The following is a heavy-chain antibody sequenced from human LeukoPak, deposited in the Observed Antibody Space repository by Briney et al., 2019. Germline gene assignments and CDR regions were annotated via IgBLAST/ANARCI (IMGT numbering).Heavy chain of an antibody. CDR2: INPNSGGT. J-gene: IGHJ4*02. Sequence: ASVKVSCKASGYTFTGYYMHWVRQAPGQGLEWMGWINPNSGGTNYAQKFQGRVTMTRDTSISTAYMELSGLRSDDTAVFYCARGPQYSSGWYFHRVIDSWGQGTLVTVSS. CDR3: ARGPQYSSGWYFHRVIDS. V-gene: IGHV1-2*02. CDR1: GYTFTGYY. D-gene: IGHD6-19*01.